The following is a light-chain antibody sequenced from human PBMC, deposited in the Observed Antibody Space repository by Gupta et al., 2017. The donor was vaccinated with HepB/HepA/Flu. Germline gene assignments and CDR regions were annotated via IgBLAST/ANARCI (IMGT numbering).Light chain of an antibody. CDR2: DDS. CDR3: TYDTSSSNPWV. CDR1: SSDVGGYND. Sequence: QSALPQPASGSGSPGQSITISCTGTSSDVGGYNDVSWYQQPPGTAPKLMFYDDSSRPSVVSHRFSASKAATTASVTTSGLQAEEAADYYWTYDTSSSNPWVFGGGTKLTVL. V-gene: IGLV2-14*03. J-gene: IGLJ3*02.